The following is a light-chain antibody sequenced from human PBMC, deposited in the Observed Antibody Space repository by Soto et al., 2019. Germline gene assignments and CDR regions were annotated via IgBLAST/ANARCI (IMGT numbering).Light chain of an antibody. V-gene: IGKV3-20*01. Sequence: EIVLTQSPGTLSLTPGERATLSCRASQSVSSTFLAWYQQKPGQAPKVLIYGASTRATGIPDRFSGSGSGTDFTLTISRLEPEDFAMSYCQQYESSLPFGQGTKVEMK. J-gene: IGKJ1*01. CDR1: QSVSSTF. CDR3: QQYESSLP. CDR2: GAS.